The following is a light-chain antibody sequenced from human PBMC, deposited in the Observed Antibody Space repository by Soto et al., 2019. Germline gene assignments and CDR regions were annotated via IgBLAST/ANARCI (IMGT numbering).Light chain of an antibody. V-gene: IGKV3-20*01. CDR1: QSVSSN. CDR3: QQYGSSPT. J-gene: IGKJ5*01. Sequence: EIVITQSPATLSVSPGERATLSCRASQSVSSNLAWYQQKPGQAPRLLIYGASSRATGIPDRFSGSGSGTDFTLTISRLEPEDFAVYYCQQYGSSPTFGQGTRLEIK. CDR2: GAS.